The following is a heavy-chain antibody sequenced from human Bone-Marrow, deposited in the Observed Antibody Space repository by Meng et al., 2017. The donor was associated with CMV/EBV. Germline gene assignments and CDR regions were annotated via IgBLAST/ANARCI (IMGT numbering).Heavy chain of an antibody. Sequence: GESLKISCAASGFTFSIYAMHWVRQAPGKGLEWVAFIRYDGSNNYYADSVKGRFTISRDNSKNTLYLQMNSLRAEDTAVYYCAKEGPAAIHEGAFDIWGQGTMVTVSS. J-gene: IGHJ3*02. D-gene: IGHD2-2*02. V-gene: IGHV3-30*02. CDR2: IRYDGSNN. CDR1: GFTFSIYA. CDR3: AKEGPAAIHEGAFDI.